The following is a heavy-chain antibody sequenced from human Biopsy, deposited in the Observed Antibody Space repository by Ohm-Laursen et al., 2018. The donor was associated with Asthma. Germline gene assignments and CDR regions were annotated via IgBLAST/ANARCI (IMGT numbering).Heavy chain of an antibody. CDR3: ARTYYDFLTGQVKDVFGV. CDR2: VNTGNGDT. V-gene: IGHV1-3*04. D-gene: IGHD3-9*01. CDR1: GYNFISFA. J-gene: IGHJ3*01. Sequence: ASVKLSCKASGYNFISFAIHWVRQAPGQRLEWMGWVNTGNGDTKYSQKLQGRVTITRDTSASTAYMELRSLRSEDTATYYCARTYYDFLTGQVKDVFGVWGQGTMVTVSS.